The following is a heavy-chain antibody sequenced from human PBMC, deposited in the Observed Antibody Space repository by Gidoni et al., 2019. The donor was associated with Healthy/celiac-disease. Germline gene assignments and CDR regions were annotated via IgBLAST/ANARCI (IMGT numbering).Heavy chain of an antibody. CDR1: GFTFSSYG. J-gene: IGHJ6*02. V-gene: IGHV3-30*18. CDR3: AKGSAAVGTDYYGMDV. Sequence: QVQMVESGGGVVQPGRSLRLSCADSGFTFSSYGMHWVRQAPGKGLEWVAVISYDGSNKYYADSVKGRFTIARDNSKNALYLQMNSLRSEDTAVYYCAKGSAAVGTDYYGMDVWGQGTTVTVSS. CDR2: ISYDGSNK. D-gene: IGHD6-13*01.